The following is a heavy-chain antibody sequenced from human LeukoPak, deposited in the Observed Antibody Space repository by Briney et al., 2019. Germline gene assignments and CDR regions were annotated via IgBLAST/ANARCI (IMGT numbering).Heavy chain of an antibody. J-gene: IGHJ4*02. Sequence: SVKVCCKSSAYTFTSYGISWVRQAPGQGLEWMGWISAYNGNTNYAQKLQGRVTMTTDTSTSTAYMELRSLRSDDTAVYYCARDHRRYSSSWYDRGYFDYWGQGTLVTVSS. V-gene: IGHV1-18*01. CDR2: ISAYNGNT. D-gene: IGHD6-13*01. CDR1: AYTFTSYG. CDR3: ARDHRRYSSSWYDRGYFDY.